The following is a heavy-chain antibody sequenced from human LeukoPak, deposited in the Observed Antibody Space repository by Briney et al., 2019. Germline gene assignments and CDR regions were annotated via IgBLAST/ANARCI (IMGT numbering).Heavy chain of an antibody. CDR1: GFLFADAW. CDR2: ISDSGSST. Sequence: GGSLRLSCEAFGFLFADAWMGWVRQAPGKGLEWVSTISDSGSSTHHADSVKGRFTISRDNSKNTLFLQMTNLRAEDTALYYCAALRGRKEMGDYWGQGTLVTVSS. D-gene: IGHD1-14*01. CDR3: AALRGRKEMGDY. J-gene: IGHJ4*02. V-gene: IGHV3-23*01.